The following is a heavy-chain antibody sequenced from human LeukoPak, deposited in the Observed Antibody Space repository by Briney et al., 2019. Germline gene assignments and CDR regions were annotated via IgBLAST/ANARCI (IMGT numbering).Heavy chain of an antibody. V-gene: IGHV3-48*03. J-gene: IGHJ4*02. CDR3: TRDSGGSSGWFQLDY. CDR2: ISSGGTTI. CDR1: GFTFSSYE. Sequence: GGSLRLSCAASGFTFSSYEMNWVRQAPGKGLEWVAYISSGGTTIYYADSVRGRFTISRDNAKSSMYLQMNSLRTEDTAIYYCTRDSGGSSGWFQLDYWGPGTLVTVSS. D-gene: IGHD6-19*01.